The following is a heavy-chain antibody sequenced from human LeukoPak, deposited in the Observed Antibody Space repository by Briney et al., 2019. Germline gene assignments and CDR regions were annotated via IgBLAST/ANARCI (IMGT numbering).Heavy chain of an antibody. J-gene: IGHJ6*03. CDR1: GFTFSSYA. CDR3: AAGLGGPYYYYYMDV. V-gene: IGHV4-31*02. Sequence: LRLSCAASGFTFSSYAMSWGRQHPGKGLEWMGYIYYSGSTYYNPSLKSRVTISVDTSKNQFSLKLSSVTAADTAVYYCAAGLGGPYYYYYMDVWGKGTTVTVSS. D-gene: IGHD3-22*01. CDR2: IYYSGST.